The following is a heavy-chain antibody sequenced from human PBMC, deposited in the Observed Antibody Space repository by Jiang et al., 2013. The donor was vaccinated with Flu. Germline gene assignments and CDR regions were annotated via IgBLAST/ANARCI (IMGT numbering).Heavy chain of an antibody. J-gene: IGHJ6*02. V-gene: IGHV4-39*01. CDR3: ARIVAVAGMTQYYYYGMDV. D-gene: IGHD6-19*01. Sequence: GSGLVKPSETLSLSCTVSGGSISSSSYYWGWIRQPPGKGLEWIGSIYYSGNTYYNPSLKSRVTISVDTSKNQFSLKLSSVTAAETAVYYCARIVAVAGMTQYYYYGMDVVGTKGPRSPSP. CDR1: GGSISSSSYY. CDR2: IYYSGNT.